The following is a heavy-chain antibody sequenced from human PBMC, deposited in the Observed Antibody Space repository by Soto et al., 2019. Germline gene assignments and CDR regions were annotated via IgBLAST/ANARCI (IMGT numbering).Heavy chain of an antibody. Sequence: SETLSLTCTVSGGSISSGGYYWSWIRQHPGKGLEWIGYIYYSGSTYYNPSLKSRVTISVDTSKNQFSLKLSSVTAADAAVYYCARARDSSGYYYFDYWGQGTLVTVSS. J-gene: IGHJ4*02. D-gene: IGHD3-22*01. CDR2: IYYSGST. CDR3: ARARDSSGYYYFDY. V-gene: IGHV4-31*03. CDR1: GGSISSGGYY.